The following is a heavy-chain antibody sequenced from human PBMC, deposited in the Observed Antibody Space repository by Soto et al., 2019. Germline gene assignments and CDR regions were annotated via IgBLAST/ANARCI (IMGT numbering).Heavy chain of an antibody. J-gene: IGHJ6*02. CDR2: IYYSGST. CDR1: GGSISSGGYY. D-gene: IGHD2-21*01. V-gene: IGHV4-31*03. CDR3: ARYWGDSRIRYYYGMDV. Sequence: SETLSLTCTVSGGSISSGGYYWSWIRQHPGKGLEWIGYIYYSGSTYYNPSLKSRVTISVDTSKNQFSLKLSSVTAADTAVYYCARYWGDSRIRYYYGMDVWGQGTTVTVSS.